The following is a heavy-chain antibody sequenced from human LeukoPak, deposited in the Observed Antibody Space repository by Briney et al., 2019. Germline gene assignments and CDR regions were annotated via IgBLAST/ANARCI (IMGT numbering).Heavy chain of an antibody. Sequence: ASVTVSFKASDYTFTSYGSSWVRQAPGQGREWMGWISAYNGNTNYAQKLQDRVSMTTDTSTSTAYMELRSLRSDDTAVYYCARGPDYYYYMDVWGKGTTVTVSS. V-gene: IGHV1-18*01. J-gene: IGHJ6*03. CDR3: ARGPDYYYYMDV. CDR2: ISAYNGNT. CDR1: DYTFTSYG.